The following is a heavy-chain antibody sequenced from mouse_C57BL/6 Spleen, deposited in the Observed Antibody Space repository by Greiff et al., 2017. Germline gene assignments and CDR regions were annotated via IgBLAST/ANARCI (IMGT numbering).Heavy chain of an antibody. CDR2: ISDGGSYT. J-gene: IGHJ2*01. Sequence: EVKVVESGGGLVQPGGSLTLSCAASGFTFSSYAMSWVRQPPEKRLEWVATISDGGSYTYYPDNVKGRFTISSDNTKNNLYLQMSNLKSEDRAMYYCARRGGNKVYYFDDWGQGTTLTVSS. CDR1: GFTFSSYA. D-gene: IGHD1-1*01. CDR3: ARRGGNKVYYFDD. V-gene: IGHV5-4*03.